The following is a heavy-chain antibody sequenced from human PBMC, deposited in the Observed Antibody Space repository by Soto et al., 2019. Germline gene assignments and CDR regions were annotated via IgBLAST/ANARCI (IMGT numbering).Heavy chain of an antibody. CDR1: GDTFTSYD. J-gene: IGHJ5*02. V-gene: IGHV1-8*01. Sequence: ASVKVSCKASGDTFTSYDINWVRQATGQGLEWMGWMNPNSGNTGYAQKFQGRVTMTRNTSISTAYMELSSLRSEDTAVYYCARVGTGAAWYQWFGPWGQGTLVTVSS. CDR3: ARVGTGAAWYQWFGP. D-gene: IGHD6-13*01. CDR2: MNPNSGNT.